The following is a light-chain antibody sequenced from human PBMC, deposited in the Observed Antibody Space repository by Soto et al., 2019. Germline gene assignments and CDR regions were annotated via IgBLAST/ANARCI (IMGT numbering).Light chain of an antibody. V-gene: IGKV3-20*01. CDR1: QSVSSSY. CDR2: GAS. CDR3: QQYGSSPPYP. Sequence: EIVLTQSPGTLSLSPGERATLSCRASQSVSSSYLAWYQQKPGQAPRLLISGASSRATGIPDRFSGSGSGTDFTLTISRLEPEVFAVYYCQQYGSSPPYPFGQGTKLEIK. J-gene: IGKJ2*01.